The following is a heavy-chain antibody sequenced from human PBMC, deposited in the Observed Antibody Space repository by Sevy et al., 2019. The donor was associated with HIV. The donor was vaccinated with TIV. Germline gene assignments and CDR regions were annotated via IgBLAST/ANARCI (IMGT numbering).Heavy chain of an antibody. Sequence: SETLSLTCTVSGGSISGTYWTWIRQPAGKGLEWIGTFYSSGNTDYNPSLKSRVTMSVETSKNQSSLNLSSVTAADTAVYYCARPSYTGSAFWYFDLWGRGTLVTVSS. CDR3: ARPSYTGSAFWYFDL. D-gene: IGHD1-26*01. CDR2: FYSSGNT. CDR1: GGSISGTY. J-gene: IGHJ2*01. V-gene: IGHV4-4*07.